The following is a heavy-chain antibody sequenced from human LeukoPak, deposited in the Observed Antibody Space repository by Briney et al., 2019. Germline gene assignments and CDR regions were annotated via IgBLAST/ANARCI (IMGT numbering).Heavy chain of an antibody. CDR2: ISSSGSTI. CDR1: GFTFSSYE. D-gene: IGHD3-22*01. CDR3: ARYYDSSGYYYQLYNWFDP. V-gene: IGHV3-48*03. J-gene: IGHJ5*02. Sequence: GGSLRLSCAASGFTFSSYEMNWVRQAPGKGLEWVSYISSSGSTIYYADSVKGRFTISRDNAKNSLYLQMNSLRAEDTAVYYCARYYDSSGYYYQLYNWFDPWGQGTLVTVSS.